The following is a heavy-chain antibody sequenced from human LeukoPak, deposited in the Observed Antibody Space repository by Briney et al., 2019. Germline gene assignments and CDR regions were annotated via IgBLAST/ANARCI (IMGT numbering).Heavy chain of an antibody. CDR3: ARDREYRSSSYPLDY. CDR1: GYTFTVYY. Sequence: ASVKVSCKASGYTFTVYYMHWVRQAPGQGLEWMGWINPNSGGTNYAQKFQGRVTMTRDTSISTAYMELSSLRSDDTAVYFCARDREYRSSSYPLDYWGQGTLVTVSS. D-gene: IGHD6-6*01. V-gene: IGHV1-2*02. J-gene: IGHJ4*02. CDR2: INPNSGGT.